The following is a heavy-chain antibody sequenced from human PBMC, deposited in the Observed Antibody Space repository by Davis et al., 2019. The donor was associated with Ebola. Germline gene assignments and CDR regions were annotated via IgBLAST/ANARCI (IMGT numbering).Heavy chain of an antibody. CDR2: MKEDGSDE. J-gene: IGHJ4*02. CDR1: GFSFSGYT. CDR3: ARGGLSRLDH. Sequence: ESLKISCEASGFSFSGYTMTWVRQAPGKGLEWVAKMKEDGSDEHYVDSVKGRFTISRYNAKNSLYLQMNSLRVDDTAVYYCARGGLSRLDHWGQGTVVTVSS. V-gene: IGHV3-7*01. D-gene: IGHD3-22*01.